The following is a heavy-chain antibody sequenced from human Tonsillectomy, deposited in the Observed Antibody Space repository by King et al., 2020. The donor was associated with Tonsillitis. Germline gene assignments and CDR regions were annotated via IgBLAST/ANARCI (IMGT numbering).Heavy chain of an antibody. CDR1: GGTFSSYA. Sequence: QLVQSGTEVKKPGSSVKVSCKASGGTFSSYAISWVRQAPGQGLEWMGRIIPILGIANYAQKFQGRVTITADKSTNTAYMELSSLRSEDTAVFYCAARGVKADYYDSSGYYSELDYWGQGTLVTVSS. J-gene: IGHJ4*02. CDR3: AARGVKADYYDSSGYYSELDY. D-gene: IGHD3-22*01. V-gene: IGHV1-69*09. CDR2: IIPILGIA.